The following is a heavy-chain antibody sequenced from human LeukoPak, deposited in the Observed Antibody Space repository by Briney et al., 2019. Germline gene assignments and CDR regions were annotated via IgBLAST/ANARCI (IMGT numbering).Heavy chain of an antibody. J-gene: IGHJ4*02. CDR3: MPGTGY. Sequence: GGSLRLSCAASGFTFSSYGMHWVRQAPGKGLEWVAVIWYDGSNKNYADSVKGRFTISRDNSINTLYLQMNSLRAEDTAVYYCMPGTGYWGQGTQVTVSS. D-gene: IGHD6-13*01. CDR1: GFTFSSYG. V-gene: IGHV3-33*01. CDR2: IWYDGSNK.